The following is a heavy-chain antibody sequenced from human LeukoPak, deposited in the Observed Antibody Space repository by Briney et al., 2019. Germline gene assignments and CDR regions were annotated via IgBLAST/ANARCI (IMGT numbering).Heavy chain of an antibody. CDR2: IYYSGST. D-gene: IGHD5-24*01. CDR1: GGSISSSSYY. Sequence: SETLSLTCTVSGGSISSSSYYWGWIRQPPGKGLEWIGSIYYSGSTYYNPSLKSRVTISVDTSKNQFSLKLSSVTAADTAVYYCARVEMATIAENWGQGTLVTVSS. V-gene: IGHV4-39*07. CDR3: ARVEMATIAEN. J-gene: IGHJ4*02.